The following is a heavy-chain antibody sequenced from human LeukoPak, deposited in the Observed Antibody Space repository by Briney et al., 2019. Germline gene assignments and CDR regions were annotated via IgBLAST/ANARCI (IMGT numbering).Heavy chain of an antibody. CDR3: ARSTVTPNYYYMDV. J-gene: IGHJ6*03. CDR2: IYYIGST. Sequence: SETLSLTCTVSGGSISRYYWSWIRQPPGKELEWIGYIYYIGSTNYNPSLKSRVTISVDTSKNQFSLKVSSVTAADTAVYYCARSTVTPNYYYMDVWGKGTTVTVSS. D-gene: IGHD4-17*01. V-gene: IGHV4-59*01. CDR1: GGSISRYY.